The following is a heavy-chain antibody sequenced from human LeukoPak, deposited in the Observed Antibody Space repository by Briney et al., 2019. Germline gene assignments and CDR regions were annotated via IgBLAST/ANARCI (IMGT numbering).Heavy chain of an antibody. V-gene: IGHV4-4*02. Sequence: SETLSLTCAVSGGSISSSNWWSWVRQPPGKGLEWIGEIYHSGSTNYNPSLKSRVTISVDKSKNQFSLKLSSVTAADTAVYYCARAVPPPHYYGSGYAIDYWGQGTLVTVSS. CDR1: GGSISSSNW. CDR3: ARAVPPPHYYGSGYAIDY. D-gene: IGHD3-10*01. CDR2: IYHSGST. J-gene: IGHJ4*02.